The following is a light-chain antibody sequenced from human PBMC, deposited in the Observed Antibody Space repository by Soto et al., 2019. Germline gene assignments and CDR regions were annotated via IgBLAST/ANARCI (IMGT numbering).Light chain of an antibody. CDR1: QIVSTTY. CDR3: QQYSTSPMYT. Sequence: EIVLTQSPGTLSLSPGERATLSRRASQIVSTTYLAWYQQKPGQAPRLLIYGSSRRAPGIPDRFSGSGSGTDFTLTISRLEPEDFAVYYCQQYSTSPMYTFGQGTKLEI. CDR2: GSS. V-gene: IGKV3-20*01. J-gene: IGKJ2*01.